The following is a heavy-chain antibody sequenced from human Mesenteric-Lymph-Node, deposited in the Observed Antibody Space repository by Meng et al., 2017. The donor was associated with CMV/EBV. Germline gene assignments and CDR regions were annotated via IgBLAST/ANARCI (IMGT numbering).Heavy chain of an antibody. J-gene: IGHJ4*02. CDR2: IVVGSDNT. CDR3: AAGFDGTIFAPYAY. Sequence: SVKVSCKASGYTSTGSAVHWGRQARGQGLEWIGWIVVGSDNTNYAQKFQGRVTFTRDMSTSTAFMELSSLSSDDTAVYYCAAGFDGTIFAPYAYWGQGTVVTVSS. CDR1: GYTSTGSA. D-gene: IGHD3-3*01. V-gene: IGHV1-58*01.